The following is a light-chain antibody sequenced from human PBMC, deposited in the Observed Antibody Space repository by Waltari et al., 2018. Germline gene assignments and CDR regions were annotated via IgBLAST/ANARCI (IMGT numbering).Light chain of an antibody. CDR3: QTWDPDTVV. V-gene: IGLV4-69*01. CDR1: SETTHYA. Sequence: QLAVTQSPSASASLGASATLTCTLSSETTHYAIPCHQHQPEKGPRFLMKINGGGGHTKGDGIPDRFSGFSSGAERYLTISSRQYEDEAAYYCQTWDPDTVVFGGGTKLTV. CDR2: INGGGGH. J-gene: IGLJ2*01.